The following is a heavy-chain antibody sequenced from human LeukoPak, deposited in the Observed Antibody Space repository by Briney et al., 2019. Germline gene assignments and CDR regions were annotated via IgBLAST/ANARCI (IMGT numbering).Heavy chain of an antibody. J-gene: IGHJ6*02. D-gene: IGHD3-9*01. CDR2: IFPGDSDT. CDR1: GYSFTSYW. Sequence: GESLKISCKGSGYSFTSYWIGWVRQMPGKGLEWMGSIFPGDSDTRYSPSFQGQVTISADKSISTAYLQWSSLKASDTAMYYCARLGFYDILTEYGMDIWGQGTTVTVSS. V-gene: IGHV5-51*01. CDR3: ARLGFYDILTEYGMDI.